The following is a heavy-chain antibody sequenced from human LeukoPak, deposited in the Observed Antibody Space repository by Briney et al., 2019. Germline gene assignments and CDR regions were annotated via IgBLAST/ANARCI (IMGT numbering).Heavy chain of an antibody. V-gene: IGHV4-39*07. CDR3: ARDSRTVTYRYGMDV. J-gene: IGHJ6*02. Sequence: SETLSLICTVSGDSISSGTSYWGWIRQPPGKGLEWIGNIFHSGSTYYNPSLQSRVTISVDTSKNQFSLKLSSVTAADTAVYYCARDSRTVTYRYGMDVWGQGTTVTVSS. D-gene: IGHD4-11*01. CDR1: GDSISSGTSY. CDR2: IFHSGST.